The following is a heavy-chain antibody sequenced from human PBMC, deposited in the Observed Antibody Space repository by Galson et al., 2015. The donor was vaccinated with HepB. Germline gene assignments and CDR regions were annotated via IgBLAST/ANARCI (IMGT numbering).Heavy chain of an antibody. CDR3: ARGKAAAGSLDC. Sequence: SVKVSCKASEGTFINYAINWVRQAPGQGPEWMGGSIPVFGTANYAQKFQGRVTITADEPTSTAYMELRSLRSEDTAMYYCARGKAAAGSLDCWGQGTLVTVSS. J-gene: IGHJ4*02. CDR1: EGTFINYA. CDR2: SIPVFGTA. V-gene: IGHV1-69*13. D-gene: IGHD6-13*01.